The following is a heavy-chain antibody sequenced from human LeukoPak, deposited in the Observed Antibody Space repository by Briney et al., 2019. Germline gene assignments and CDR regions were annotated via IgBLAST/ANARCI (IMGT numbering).Heavy chain of an antibody. V-gene: IGHV3-7*03. CDR3: AKDSKRVAAAGYFQH. CDR1: GFTFSSYW. J-gene: IGHJ1*01. D-gene: IGHD6-13*01. Sequence: PGGSLRLSCAASGFTFSSYWMSWVRQAPGKGLEWVANIKQDGSEKYYVDSVKGRFTISRDNAKNSLYLQMNSLRAEDTALYYCAKDSKRVAAAGYFQHWGQGTLVTVSS. CDR2: IKQDGSEK.